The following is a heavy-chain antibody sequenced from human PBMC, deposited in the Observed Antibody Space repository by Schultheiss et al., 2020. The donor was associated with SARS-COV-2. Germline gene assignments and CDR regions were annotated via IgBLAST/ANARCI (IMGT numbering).Heavy chain of an antibody. Sequence: SETLSLTCTVSGGSISRCYWSWIRQPPGKGLEWIAYIHSGGRTNYNPSLMSRVTMSVDTSKNQFSLEMTSVTPADTAVYYCARRGDYGDYVDYWGQGTLVTVSS. V-gene: IGHV4-59*08. CDR3: ARRGDYGDYVDY. CDR1: GGSISRCY. CDR2: IHSGGRT. J-gene: IGHJ4*02. D-gene: IGHD4-17*01.